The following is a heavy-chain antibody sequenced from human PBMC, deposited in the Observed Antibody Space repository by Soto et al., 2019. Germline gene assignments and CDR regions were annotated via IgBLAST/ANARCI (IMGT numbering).Heavy chain of an antibody. D-gene: IGHD5-18*01. V-gene: IGHV3-23*01. CDR1: GFTFSTYA. CDR2: ISGTGGNT. J-gene: IGHJ4*02. CDR3: AKTDAHTYGAFDS. Sequence: PGGSLRLSCVASGFTFSTYAMSWVRQSPGKGLEWVSSISGTGGNTYYTDSVKGRFTISRDKSKSTLYLQMNSLRADDTALYYCAKTDAHTYGAFDSWGQGTLVTVSS.